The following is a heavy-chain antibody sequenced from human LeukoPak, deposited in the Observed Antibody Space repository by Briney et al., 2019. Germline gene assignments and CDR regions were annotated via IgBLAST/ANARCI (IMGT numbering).Heavy chain of an antibody. D-gene: IGHD6-13*01. CDR1: GFTFSSYG. V-gene: IGHV3-33*01. Sequence: GGSLRLSCAASGFTFSSYGMHWVRQAPGKGLEWVAVIWYDGSNKYYADSVKGRFTISRDNSKNTLYLQMNSLRAEDTAVYYCARVETAAGTNFDYWGQGTLVTVSS. CDR2: IWYDGSNK. J-gene: IGHJ4*02. CDR3: ARVETAAGTNFDY.